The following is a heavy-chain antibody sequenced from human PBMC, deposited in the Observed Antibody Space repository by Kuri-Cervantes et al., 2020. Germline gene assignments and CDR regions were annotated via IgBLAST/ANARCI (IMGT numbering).Heavy chain of an antibody. D-gene: IGHD3-22*01. CDR1: GFTFSSYA. CDR3: AKGYYDTSAYYQGGAFDI. Sequence: GESLKISCAASGFTFSSYAMHWVRQAPGKGLEWVSYINSGSDIIYYADSVKGRFTISRDNSNNTLYLQMSSLRAEDTAVYYCAKGYYDTSAYYQGGAFDIWGQGTMVTVSS. CDR2: INSGSDII. V-gene: IGHV3-23*01. J-gene: IGHJ3*02.